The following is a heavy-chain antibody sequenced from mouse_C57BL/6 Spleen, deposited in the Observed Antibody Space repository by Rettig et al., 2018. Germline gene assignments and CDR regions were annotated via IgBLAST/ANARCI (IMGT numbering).Heavy chain of an antibody. D-gene: IGHD2-3*01. J-gene: IGHJ3*01. V-gene: IGHV2-6*01. Sequence: YNSALKSRLSISKDNSKSQVFLKMNSLQTDDTAMYYCASVYDGYAFAYWGQGTLVTVSA. CDR3: ASVYDGYAFAY.